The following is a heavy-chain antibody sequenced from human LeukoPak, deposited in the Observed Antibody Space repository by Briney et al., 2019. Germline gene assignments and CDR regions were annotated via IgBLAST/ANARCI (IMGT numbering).Heavy chain of an antibody. CDR3: ARGAARGFDY. CDR2: INHSGST. CDR1: GGSFSGYY. Sequence: SETLSLTCAVYGGSFSGYYWSWIRQPPGKGLEWIGEINHSGSTNYNPSLKSRVTIPVDTSKNQFSLKLSSVTAADTAVYYCARGAARGFDYWGQGTLVTVSS. V-gene: IGHV4-34*01. J-gene: IGHJ4*02. D-gene: IGHD6-6*01.